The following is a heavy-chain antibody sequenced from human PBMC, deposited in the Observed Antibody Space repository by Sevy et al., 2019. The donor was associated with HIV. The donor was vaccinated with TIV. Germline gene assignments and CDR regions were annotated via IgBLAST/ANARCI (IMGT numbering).Heavy chain of an antibody. D-gene: IGHD3-16*01. J-gene: IGHJ6*02. CDR3: AREDSVLGEDNYYGLDV. CDR2: IYSDGRT. V-gene: IGHV3-53*01. Sequence: GGSLRLSCVVSGFSVSSNYMSWVRQAPGKGLEWVSNIYSDGRTYYADSLRGRFTISRDTAKNTLYLEMKSLRAADTAVYYCAREDSVLGEDNYYGLDVWGHGTMVTVSS. CDR1: GFSVSSNY.